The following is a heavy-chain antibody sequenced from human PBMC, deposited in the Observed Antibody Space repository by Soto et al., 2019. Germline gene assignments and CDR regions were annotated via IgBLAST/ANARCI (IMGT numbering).Heavy chain of an antibody. CDR2: IYHSGST. CDR1: GGSISSGGYS. CDR3: ARGWGAARPGYYYGMDV. J-gene: IGHJ6*02. D-gene: IGHD6-6*01. Sequence: TLSLSGAVSGGSISSGGYSGSWIRQPPGKGPEWIGYIYHSGSTYYNPSLKSRVTISVDRSKNQFSLKLSSVTAADTAVYYCARGWGAARPGYYYGMDVWGQGTTVTVYS. V-gene: IGHV4-30-2*01.